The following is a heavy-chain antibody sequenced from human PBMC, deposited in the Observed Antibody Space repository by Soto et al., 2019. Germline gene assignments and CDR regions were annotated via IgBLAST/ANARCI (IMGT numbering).Heavy chain of an antibody. CDR3: ARETITIVRVIIRYYYNCIDV. D-gene: IGHD3-10*01. CDR1: GGSISSYY. V-gene: IGHV4-59*01. Sequence: PSETLSLTCTVSGGSISSYYWSWIRQPPGKGLEWIGYIYYSGSTNYNPSLKSRVTISVDTSKNQFSLKLSSVTAADTAVYYCARETITIVRVIIRYYYNCIDVWGQGTRVTVSS. CDR2: IYYSGST. J-gene: IGHJ6*02.